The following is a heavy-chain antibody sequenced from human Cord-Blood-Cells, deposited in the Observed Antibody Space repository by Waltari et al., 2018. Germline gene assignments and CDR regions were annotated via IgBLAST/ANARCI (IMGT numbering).Heavy chain of an antibody. CDR2: IYTSGST. CDR1: GGSISSGSYY. D-gene: IGHD7-27*01. V-gene: IGHV4-61*09. CDR3: ARVRVSGDRYFDI. Sequence: QVQLQESGPGLVKPSQTLSLTCTVSGGSISSGSYYWSWSRQPAGKGLEWIGYIYTSGSTNYNPSLKSRVTISVDTSKNQFSLKLSSVTAADTAVYYCARVRVSGDRYFDIWGRGTLVTVSS. J-gene: IGHJ2*01.